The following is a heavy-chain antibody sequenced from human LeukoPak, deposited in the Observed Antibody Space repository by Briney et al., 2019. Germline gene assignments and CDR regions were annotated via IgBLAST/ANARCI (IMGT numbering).Heavy chain of an antibody. CDR2: IYRSGST. V-gene: IGHV4-38-2*02. D-gene: IGHD3-22*01. CDR3: AKSNGYGLIDI. J-gene: IGHJ3*02. Sequence: SETLSLTCTVSAYSISSGYYWGWIRQPPGKGLEWIGTIYRSGSTYYSPSLKSRVTISLDTSRNQFSLKLNSVTAADTAVYYCAKSNGYGLIDIWGQGTMVTVSS. CDR1: AYSISSGYY.